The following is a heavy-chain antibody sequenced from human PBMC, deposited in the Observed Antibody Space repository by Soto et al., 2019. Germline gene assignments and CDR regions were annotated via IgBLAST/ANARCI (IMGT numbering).Heavy chain of an antibody. Sequence: GGSIRLSCAASRFTFSRYGIHFFHHAQCKGLDWVAVISYDGSNKYYADSVKGRFTISRDNSKNTLYLQMNSLRAEDTAAYYCAKDEYYYDSSGPPDYWGQGTLVTVS. V-gene: IGHV3-30*18. CDR1: RFTFSRYG. D-gene: IGHD3-22*01. CDR2: ISYDGSNK. J-gene: IGHJ4*02. CDR3: AKDEYYYDSSGPPDY.